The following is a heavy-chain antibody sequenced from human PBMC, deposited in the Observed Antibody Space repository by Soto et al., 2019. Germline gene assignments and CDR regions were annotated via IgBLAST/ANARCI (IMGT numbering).Heavy chain of an antibody. Sequence: EVQLVESGGVLVQPGGPLRLSCAASGFTFSSYAMHWVRQAPGKGLEFFSAISGNGGNTHYANSVRGRFTISRANSKNTLYLQMGGLRADDMAVYYCARGRSNRGGYSPVFDSWGQGTLVTVSS. CDR1: GFTFSSYA. J-gene: IGHJ4*02. CDR3: ARGRSNRGGYSPVFDS. V-gene: IGHV3-64*01. CDR2: ISGNGGNT. D-gene: IGHD2-15*01.